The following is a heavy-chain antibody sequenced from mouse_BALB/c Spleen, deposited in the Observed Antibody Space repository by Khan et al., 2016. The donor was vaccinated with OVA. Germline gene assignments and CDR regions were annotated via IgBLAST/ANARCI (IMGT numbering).Heavy chain of an antibody. J-gene: IGHJ2*01. Sequence: QVQLQQSGAELVRPGASVKLSCKASGYSFTSYWMNWVKQRPGQGLEWIGMIHPSDSETRLNQKFKDKATLTVDKSSNTAYMQLSSPTSEDSAVDYCALNWDEDYYFDYWGQGSTLTVSS. D-gene: IGHD4-1*01. CDR2: IHPSDSET. V-gene: IGHV1S82*01. CDR3: ALNWDEDYYFDY. CDR1: GYSFTSYW.